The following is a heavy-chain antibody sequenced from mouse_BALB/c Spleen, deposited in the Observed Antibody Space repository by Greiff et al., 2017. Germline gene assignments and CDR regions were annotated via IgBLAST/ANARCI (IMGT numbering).Heavy chain of an antibody. Sequence: EVKLQESGGGLVQPGGSRKLSCAASGFTFSSFGMHWVRQAPEKGLEWVAYISSGSSTIYYADTVKGRFTISRDNPKNTLFLQMTSLRSEDTAMYYCASYGNYGAYWGQGTLVTVSA. CDR2: ISSGSSTI. J-gene: IGHJ3*01. V-gene: IGHV5-17*02. CDR1: GFTFSSFG. D-gene: IGHD2-1*01. CDR3: ASYGNYGAY.